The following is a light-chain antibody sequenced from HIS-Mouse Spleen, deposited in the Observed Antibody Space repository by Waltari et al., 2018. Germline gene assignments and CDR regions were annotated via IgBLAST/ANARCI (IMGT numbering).Light chain of an antibody. CDR2: DAS. Sequence: IQLTQSPSSLSASVGDRVTITCRASQGISSALAWYQHKPGKAPKLLIYDASSLESGVQSRFSGSGSRTDFTLTISSLQPEDFATYYCQQFNSYPHTFGQGTKLGIK. CDR1: QGISSA. J-gene: IGKJ2*01. CDR3: QQFNSYPHT. V-gene: IGKV1-13*02.